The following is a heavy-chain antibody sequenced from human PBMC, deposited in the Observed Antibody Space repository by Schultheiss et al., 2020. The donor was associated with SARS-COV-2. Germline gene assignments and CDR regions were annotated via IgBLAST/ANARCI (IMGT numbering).Heavy chain of an antibody. CDR1: GFTFSSYA. J-gene: IGHJ4*02. Sequence: GGSLRLSCVASGFTFSSYAMSWVRQAPGKGLEWVSSISSSGTYIYYADSVKGRFTISRDNAKNSLYLQMNSLRAEDTAVYYCARDGVAVAGFDYWGQGTLVTVSS. CDR3: ARDGVAVAGFDY. CDR2: ISSSGTYI. D-gene: IGHD6-19*01. V-gene: IGHV3-21*01.